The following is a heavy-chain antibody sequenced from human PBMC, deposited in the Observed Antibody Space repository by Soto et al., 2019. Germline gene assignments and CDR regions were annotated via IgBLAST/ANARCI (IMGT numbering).Heavy chain of an antibody. CDR3: ASNKADVLLRFGELFSWFDP. CDR2: IYYSGST. D-gene: IGHD3-10*01. Sequence: SETLSLTCTVSGGSISSSSYYWGWIRQPPGKGLEWIGSIYYSGSTYYNPSLKSRVTISVDTSKNQFSLKLSSVTAADTAVYYCASNKADVLLRFGELFSWFDPWGQGTLVTVSS. CDR1: GGSISSSSYY. J-gene: IGHJ5*02. V-gene: IGHV4-39*01.